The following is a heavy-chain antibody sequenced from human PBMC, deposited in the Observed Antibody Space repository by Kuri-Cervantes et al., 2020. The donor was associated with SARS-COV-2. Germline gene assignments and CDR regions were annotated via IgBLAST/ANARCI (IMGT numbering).Heavy chain of an antibody. J-gene: IGHJ6*03. CDR2: MNPNSGNT. D-gene: IGHD3-22*01. CDR1: GYTFTSYG. Sequence: ASVKVSCKASGYTFTSYGISWVRQATGQGLEWMGWMNPNSGNTGYAQKFQGRVTMTRNTSISTAYMELSSLRSEDAAVYYCARASRWLPPYYYYMDVWGKGTTVTVSS. V-gene: IGHV1-8*02. CDR3: ARASRWLPPYYYYMDV.